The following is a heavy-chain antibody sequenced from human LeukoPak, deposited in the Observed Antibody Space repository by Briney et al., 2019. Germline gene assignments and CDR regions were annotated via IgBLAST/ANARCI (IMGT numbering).Heavy chain of an antibody. V-gene: IGHV3-74*01. CDR3: AKDIMKWGIAAAGTSNAYYYYGMDV. Sequence: GGSLRLSCAASGFIFSDHWMHWVRQVPGKELVWASRINSDGSTTDYADSVQGRFTISRDNAKNSLYLQMNSLRAEDTALYYCAKDIMKWGIAAAGTSNAYYYYGMDVWGQGTTVTVSS. CDR2: INSDGSTT. CDR1: GFIFSDHW. J-gene: IGHJ6*02. D-gene: IGHD6-13*01.